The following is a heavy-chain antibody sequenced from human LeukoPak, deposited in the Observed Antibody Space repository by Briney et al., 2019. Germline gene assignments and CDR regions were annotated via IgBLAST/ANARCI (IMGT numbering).Heavy chain of an antibody. V-gene: IGHV1-18*01. Sequence: ASVKVSCKASGYTFTRYGISWVRQAPGQGLEWMGWISAYNGNTNYAQKLQGRVTMTTDTSTSTAYMELRSLRSDDTAVYYCARVLMVRGHEYYYYYMDVWGKGTTVTVSS. J-gene: IGHJ6*03. CDR3: ARVLMVRGHEYYYYYMDV. D-gene: IGHD3-10*01. CDR2: ISAYNGNT. CDR1: GYTFTRYG.